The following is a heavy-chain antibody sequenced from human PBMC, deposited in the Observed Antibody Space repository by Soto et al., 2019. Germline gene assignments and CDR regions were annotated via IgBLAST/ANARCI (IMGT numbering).Heavy chain of an antibody. CDR2: ISSSSSYI. V-gene: IGHV3-21*01. CDR3: ARAGYSGYDDAYYFDY. CDR1: GFTFSSYS. D-gene: IGHD5-12*01. J-gene: IGHJ4*02. Sequence: GGSLRLSCAASGFTFSSYSMNWVRQAPGKGLEWVSSISSSSSYIYYADSVKGRFTISRDNAKNSLYLQMNSLRAEDTAVYYCARAGYSGYDDAYYFDYWGQGTLVTVSS.